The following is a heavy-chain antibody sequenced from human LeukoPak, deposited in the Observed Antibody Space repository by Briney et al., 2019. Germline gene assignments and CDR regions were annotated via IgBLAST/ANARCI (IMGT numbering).Heavy chain of an antibody. J-gene: IGHJ4*02. CDR1: GFTFNTYS. CDR3: AYDYGDY. V-gene: IGHV3-7*01. CDR2: IKQDGSEK. Sequence: GGSLRLSCAASGFTFNTYSMNWVRQAPGKGLEWVANIKQDGSEKYCVDSVKGRFTISRDNAKNSLYLQMNSLRAEDTAVYYCAYDYGDYWGQGTLVTVSS.